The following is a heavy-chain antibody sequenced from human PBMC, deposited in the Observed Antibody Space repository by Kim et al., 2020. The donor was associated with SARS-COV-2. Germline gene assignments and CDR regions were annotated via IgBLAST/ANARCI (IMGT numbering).Heavy chain of an antibody. CDR1: GFTFSSNW. Sequence: GGSLRLSCAASGFTFSSNWMTWVRQAPGKGLEWVAHILQDGSEKYYVDSVKGRFTISRDNAKNSLYLQMNSLRAEDTAVYFCARDYSGSYDYWGQRTLVT. CDR2: ILQDGSEK. D-gene: IGHD6-19*01. V-gene: IGHV3-7*03. J-gene: IGHJ4*02. CDR3: ARDYSGSYDY.